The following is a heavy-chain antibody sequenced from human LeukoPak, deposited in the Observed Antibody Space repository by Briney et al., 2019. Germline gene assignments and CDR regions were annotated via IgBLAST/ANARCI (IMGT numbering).Heavy chain of an antibody. J-gene: IGHJ4*02. V-gene: IGHV1-69*13. CDR2: IIPIYGTA. CDR3: ARGVSYYFDY. Sequence: ASVKVSCKASGGAFSSYAISWVRQAPGQGLEWMGGIIPIYGTANYAQKFQGRVTITADESTSTAYMELSSLRSEDTAVYYCARGVSYYFDYWGQGTLVTVSS. CDR1: GGAFSSYA.